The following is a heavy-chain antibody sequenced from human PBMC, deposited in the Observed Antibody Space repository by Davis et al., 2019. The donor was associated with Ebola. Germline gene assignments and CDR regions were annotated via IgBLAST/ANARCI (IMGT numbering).Heavy chain of an antibody. CDR2: IDPSDSNT. Sequence: GESLKISCKGSGYSFTSYWIAWVRQMPGRGLEWMGRIDPSDSNTNYSPSFQGHVTISVDKSISTGYLQWNSLKASDTAMYYCATTTYYYDSSASYYPDYWGQGTLVTVSS. D-gene: IGHD3-22*01. V-gene: IGHV5-10-1*01. J-gene: IGHJ4*02. CDR3: ATTTYYYDSSASYYPDY. CDR1: GYSFTSYW.